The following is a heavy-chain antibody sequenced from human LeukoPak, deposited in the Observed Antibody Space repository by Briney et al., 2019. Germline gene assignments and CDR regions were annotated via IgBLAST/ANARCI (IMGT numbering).Heavy chain of an antibody. CDR2: ISSSSSYI. CDR1: GFTFGSYS. Sequence: PGGSLRPSCAASGFTFGSYSMNWVRQAPGKGLEWVSSISSSSSYIYYADSVKGRFTISRDNAKNSLYLQMNSLRAEDTAVYYCAREALEWLLPYYYYYYMDVWGKGTTVTVSS. V-gene: IGHV3-21*01. CDR3: AREALEWLLPYYYYYYMDV. J-gene: IGHJ6*03. D-gene: IGHD3-3*01.